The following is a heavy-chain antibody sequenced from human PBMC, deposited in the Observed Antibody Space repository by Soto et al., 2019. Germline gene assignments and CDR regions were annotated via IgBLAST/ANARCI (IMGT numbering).Heavy chain of an antibody. Sequence: EVQLLESGGGLVQPGGSLRLSCAASGFTFSVFAMSWVRQAPGKGLELVSTISGRGDNTYYADAVKGRLTLSRDNSKNTLNLQMNSLRGEDTAVYYCAKDRGTGDYGVNAVDIWGQGTMVPVAS. V-gene: IGHV3-23*01. J-gene: IGHJ3*02. D-gene: IGHD7-27*01. CDR2: ISGRGDNT. CDR3: AKDRGTGDYGVNAVDI. CDR1: GFTFSVFA.